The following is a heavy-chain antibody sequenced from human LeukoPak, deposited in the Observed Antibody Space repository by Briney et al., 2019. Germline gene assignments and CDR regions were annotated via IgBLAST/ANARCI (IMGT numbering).Heavy chain of an antibody. CDR3: ARHPASGKAGDWFDP. CDR2: YYYSGSS. D-gene: IGHD6-13*01. V-gene: IGHV4-39*01. Sequence: SETLSLTCTVSGGSICSSSYYWRWVRQPPGEGLGWNGCYYYSGSSYSTPPLSSPVAISVDTSKTQFSLTLSSLTAADTAVYYCARHPASGKAGDWFDPWGQGTLVTVSS. J-gene: IGHJ5*02. CDR1: GGSICSSSYY.